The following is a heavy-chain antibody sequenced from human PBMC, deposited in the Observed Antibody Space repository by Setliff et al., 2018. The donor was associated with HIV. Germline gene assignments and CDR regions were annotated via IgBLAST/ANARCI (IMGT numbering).Heavy chain of an antibody. Sequence: KTSETLSLTCTVSGGSISSRSYYWGWIRQPPGKGLEWIGSIYYSGSTYYNPSLKSRVTISVDTSRNQFSLKLSSVTAADTAVYYCASLSGYSYGYGGYYFDYWGQGTLVTVSS. CDR2: IYYSGST. V-gene: IGHV4-39*01. D-gene: IGHD5-18*01. CDR1: GGSISSRSYY. CDR3: ASLSGYSYGYGGYYFDY. J-gene: IGHJ4*02.